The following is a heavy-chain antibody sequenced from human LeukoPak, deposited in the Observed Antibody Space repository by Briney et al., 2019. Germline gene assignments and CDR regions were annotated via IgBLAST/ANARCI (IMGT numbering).Heavy chain of an antibody. V-gene: IGHV4-39*07. J-gene: IGHJ4*02. Sequence: PSETLSLTCTVSGGSISSSSYYWGWIRQPPGKGLEWIGSIYYSGSTYYNPSLKSRVTISVDTSKNQFSLKLSSVTAEDTAVYYCARAVGGSYYGAGFSPGDWGQGTLVTVSS. CDR1: GGSISSSSYY. D-gene: IGHD3-10*01. CDR2: IYYSGST. CDR3: ARAVGGSYYGAGFSPGD.